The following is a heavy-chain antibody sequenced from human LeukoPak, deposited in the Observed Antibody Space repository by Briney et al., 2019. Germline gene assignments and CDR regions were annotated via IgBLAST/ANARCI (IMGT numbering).Heavy chain of an antibody. D-gene: IGHD2-2*01. J-gene: IGHJ1*01. V-gene: IGHV5-51*01. Sequence: GESLKISCEGSGYIFTTYWVGWVRRMPGKGLEWMGAIYPGDSETTYSPSFQGQVTISVDKSIRTAYLQWSSLKASDSAIYYCAAASGSTSAGYFQDWGQGTLVTVSS. CDR2: IYPGDSET. CDR3: AAASGSTSAGYFQD. CDR1: GYIFTTYW.